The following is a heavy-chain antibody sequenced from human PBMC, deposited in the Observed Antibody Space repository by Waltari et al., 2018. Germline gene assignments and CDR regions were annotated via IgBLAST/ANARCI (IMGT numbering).Heavy chain of an antibody. V-gene: IGHV3-7*03. CDR1: GLAPRARW. Sequence: EAQLMESGGGLVQSGGFLLLPCAASGLAPRARWMTWVRRAPGKGLGWVANIKWDGSAAWYAESMSGRFIISRDNAKNSVFRQMSSPTADDTATYYCARGSAAYVRFWDLWGQGTVVTVSS. CDR2: IKWDGSAA. CDR3: ARGSAAYVRFWDL. J-gene: IGHJ5*02. D-gene: IGHD3-10*02.